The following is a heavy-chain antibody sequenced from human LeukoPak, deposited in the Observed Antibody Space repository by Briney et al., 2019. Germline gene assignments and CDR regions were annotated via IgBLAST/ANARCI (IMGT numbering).Heavy chain of an antibody. CDR2: IYYSGST. CDR1: GGSISSSSYY. J-gene: IGHJ4*02. D-gene: IGHD3-22*01. Sequence: SETLSLTCTVSGGSISSSSYYWDWIRQPPGKGLEWIGNIYYSGSTYYNPSLKSRVTISVDTSKNQFSLKLSSVTAADTAVYYCARGRENYYDSSGYYYPRGNFDYWGQGTLVTVSS. CDR3: ARGRENYYDSSGYYYPRGNFDY. V-gene: IGHV4-39*07.